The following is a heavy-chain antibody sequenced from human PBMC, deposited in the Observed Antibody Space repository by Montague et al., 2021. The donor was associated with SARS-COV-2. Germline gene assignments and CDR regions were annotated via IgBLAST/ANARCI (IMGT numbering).Heavy chain of an antibody. CDR2: IYYSGST. D-gene: IGHD6-19*01. V-gene: IGHV4-39*01. Sequence: SETLSLTCTVSGGSIRSSSYYWGWIRQPPGKGLEWIGIIYYSGSTYYNPSLKSRVTISVDTSRNQVFLNLRSVTATDTAVYYCSKGGGIGVSDSWGQGTLVTVSS. CDR3: SKGGGIGVSDS. CDR1: GGSIRSSSYY. J-gene: IGHJ4*02.